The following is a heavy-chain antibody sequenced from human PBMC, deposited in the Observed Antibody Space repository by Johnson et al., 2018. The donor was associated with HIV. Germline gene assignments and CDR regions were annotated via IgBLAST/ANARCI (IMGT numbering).Heavy chain of an antibody. D-gene: IGHD7-27*01. CDR2: LNWNGGNI. J-gene: IGHJ3*02. CDR3: ARSRWGGDAFDI. CDR1: GFTLDEYG. Sequence: VKLVESGGGVVWPGGSLRLSCAASGFTLDEYGLSWVRQAPGKGLEWVSGLNWNGGNIDYADSVKGRYIISRDNDKNSLYLQMNSLRAEDTAVYYCARSRWGGDAFDIWGQGTMVTVSS. V-gene: IGHV3-20*04.